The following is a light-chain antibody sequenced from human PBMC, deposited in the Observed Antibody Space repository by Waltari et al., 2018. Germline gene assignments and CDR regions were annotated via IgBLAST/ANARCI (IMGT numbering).Light chain of an antibody. CDR2: DAN. Sequence: QSALLQPRAVSRSPGQSVIISCTGASSDVGAYDYVSWYQQHPGKAPTLIIYDANNRPSGVPDRFSGSKSGNTASLTISGLQAEDEADYYCCAYAGNSPNYVVGTGTK. CDR1: SSDVGAYDY. V-gene: IGLV2-11*01. CDR3: CAYAGNSPNYV. J-gene: IGLJ1*01.